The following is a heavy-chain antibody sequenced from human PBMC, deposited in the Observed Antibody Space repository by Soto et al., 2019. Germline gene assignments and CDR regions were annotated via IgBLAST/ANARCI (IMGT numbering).Heavy chain of an antibody. CDR3: ARAPAITIFKPDDAFDI. D-gene: IGHD3-3*01. CDR1: GFTFSSYS. J-gene: IGHJ3*02. V-gene: IGHV3-21*01. CDR2: ISSSSSYI. Sequence: GGSLRLSCAASGFTFSSYSMNWVRQAPGKGLERVSSISSSSSYIYDADSVKGRFTISRDNAKNSLYLQMNSLRAEDTAVYYCARAPAITIFKPDDAFDIWGQGTMVTVSS.